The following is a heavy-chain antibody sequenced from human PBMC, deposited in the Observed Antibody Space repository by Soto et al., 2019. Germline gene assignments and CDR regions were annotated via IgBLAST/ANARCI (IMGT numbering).Heavy chain of an antibody. D-gene: IGHD5-12*01. CDR3: ARDPGWLQFGY. J-gene: IGHJ4*02. V-gene: IGHV4-61*01. CDR2: IYYSGST. Sequence: SETLSLTCTVSGGSVSSGSYYWSWLRQPPGKGLEWIGYIYYSGSTNYNPSLKSRVTISVDTSKNQFSLKLSSVTAADTAVYYCARDPGWLQFGYWGQGTLVTVSS. CDR1: GGSVSSGSYY.